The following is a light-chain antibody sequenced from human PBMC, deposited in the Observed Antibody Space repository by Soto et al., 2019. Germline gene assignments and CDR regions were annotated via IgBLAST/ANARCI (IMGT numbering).Light chain of an antibody. J-gene: IGKJ1*01. CDR3: QQYNSYSWT. CDR2: DAS. Sequence: DIHMTQSPSSLSGSVGYRFTITCRASQTISSWLAWYQQKPGKAPKLLIYDASSLESGVPSRSRGSGSGTEFTLTISSLQPDDFEPYYCQQYNSYSWTFGQGTKVDIK. V-gene: IGKV1-5*01. CDR1: QTISSW.